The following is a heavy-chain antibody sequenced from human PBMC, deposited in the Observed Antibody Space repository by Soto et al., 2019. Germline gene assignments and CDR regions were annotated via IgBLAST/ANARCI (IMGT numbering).Heavy chain of an antibody. CDR1: GYSFTSYW. V-gene: IGHV5-10-1*01. D-gene: IGHD2-2*01. CDR3: ARLGRYCSSTSSYGNYYYGMDV. J-gene: IGHJ6*02. CDR2: IDPSDSYT. Sequence: PGESLKISCKGSGYSFTSYWISWVRQMPGKGLEWMGRIDPSDSYTNYSPSFQGHVTISADKSISTAYLQWSSLKASDTAMYYCARLGRYCSSTSSYGNYYYGMDVCGQGTTVTVYS.